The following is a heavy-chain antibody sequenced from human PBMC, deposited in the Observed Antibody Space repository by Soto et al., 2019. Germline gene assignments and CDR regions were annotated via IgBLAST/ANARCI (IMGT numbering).Heavy chain of an antibody. Sequence: QVLLQESGPRLMKPSQTLSLTCAVSGLTISSASYYWSWIRQHPGKGLEWVGNIYYNGSTYYSPFLKSRLTLWLDTSENQFSLRLTSVTAADTAVYYCARYRTSGSWSKFDYWGQGTLVTVSS. D-gene: IGHD6-13*01. CDR2: IYYNGST. V-gene: IGHV4-31*11. CDR3: ARYRTSGSWSKFDY. CDR1: GLTISSASYY. J-gene: IGHJ4*02.